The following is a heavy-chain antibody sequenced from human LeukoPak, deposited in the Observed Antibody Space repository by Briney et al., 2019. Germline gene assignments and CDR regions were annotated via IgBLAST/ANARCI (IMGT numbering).Heavy chain of an antibody. CDR1: GESFSAYY. D-gene: IGHD3-9*01. CDR2: INHSGST. V-gene: IGHV4-34*01. Sequence: SETLSLTCAVYGESFSAYYWSWIRQPPGKGLEWIGKINHSGSTNYNPSLMSRVTISLDTSKNQFSVKLSSVTAADTAVYYCARCVREILAGSRCVDVWGKGTPVTVSS. CDR3: ARCVREILAGSRCVDV. J-gene: IGHJ6*04.